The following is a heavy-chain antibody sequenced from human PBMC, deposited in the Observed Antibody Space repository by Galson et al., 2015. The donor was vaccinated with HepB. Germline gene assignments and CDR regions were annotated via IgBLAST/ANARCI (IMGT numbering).Heavy chain of an antibody. D-gene: IGHD6-19*01. CDR3: AKRMAVAGTYYYYYYMDV. CDR2: ISGSGGST. J-gene: IGHJ6*03. V-gene: IGHV3-23*01. CDR1: GFTFSSYA. Sequence: SLRLSCAASGFTFSSYAMSWVRQAPGKGLEWVSAISGSGGSTYYADSVKGRFTISRDNSKNTLYLQMNSLRAEDTAVYYCAKRMAVAGTYYYYYYMDVWGKGTTVTVSS.